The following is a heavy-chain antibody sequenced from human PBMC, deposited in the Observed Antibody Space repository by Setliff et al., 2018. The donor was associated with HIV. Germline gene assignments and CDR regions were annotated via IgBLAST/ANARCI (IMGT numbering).Heavy chain of an antibody. CDR2: VNPLLGLT. Sequence: ASVKVSCKAFGYTFTDHHIHWMRQAPGHGLEWIGIVNPLLGLTSHSQKLQGRVTLTWDTSTSTVYMELTTLRSEDTAFYYCATDGIGGWLRPMPDYWGQGTQVTVS. D-gene: IGHD5-12*01. CDR3: ATDGIGGWLRPMPDY. CDR1: GYTFTDHH. J-gene: IGHJ4*02. V-gene: IGHV1-46*04.